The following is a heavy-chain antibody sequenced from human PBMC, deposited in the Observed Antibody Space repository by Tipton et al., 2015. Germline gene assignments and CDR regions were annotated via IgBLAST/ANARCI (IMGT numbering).Heavy chain of an antibody. CDR1: GYTFTSYD. V-gene: IGHV1-69*13. D-gene: IGHD6-13*01. Sequence: QSGAEVKKPGASVKVSCKASGYTFTSYDINWVRQAPGQGLEWTGGIIPIFGTENYAHKFQGRVTITADESTTTAYMELSSLRSEDTAVYYCTLTSITADFDYWGQGTLVTVSS. CDR3: TLTSITADFDY. CDR2: IIPIFGTE. J-gene: IGHJ4*02.